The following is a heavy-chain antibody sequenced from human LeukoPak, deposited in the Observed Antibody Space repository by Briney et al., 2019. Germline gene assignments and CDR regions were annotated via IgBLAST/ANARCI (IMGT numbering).Heavy chain of an antibody. CDR3: ARDSGYGGFFDY. CDR2: IYHSGST. Sequence: NPSETLSLTCTVSGGSISSGGYSWSWIRQPPGKGLEWIGYIYHSGSTYYNPSLKSRVTISVDRSKNQFSLKLSSVTAADTAVYYCARDSGYGGFFDYWGQGTLVTVSS. V-gene: IGHV4-30-2*01. J-gene: IGHJ4*02. CDR1: GGSISSGGYS. D-gene: IGHD4-23*01.